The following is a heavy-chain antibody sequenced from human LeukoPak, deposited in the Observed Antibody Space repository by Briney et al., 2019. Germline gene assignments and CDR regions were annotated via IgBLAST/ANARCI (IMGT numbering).Heavy chain of an antibody. CDR1: GGSISSGGYY. D-gene: IGHD6-13*01. V-gene: IGHV4-31*03. Sequence: SQTLSLTCTVSGGSISSGGYYWSWIRQHPGKGLEWIGYIYYSGSTYYNPSLKSRVTISVDTSKNQFSLKLSSVTAADPAVYYCATIPSSWYYFDYWSQGTLVTVSS. J-gene: IGHJ4*02. CDR3: ATIPSSWYYFDY. CDR2: IYYSGST.